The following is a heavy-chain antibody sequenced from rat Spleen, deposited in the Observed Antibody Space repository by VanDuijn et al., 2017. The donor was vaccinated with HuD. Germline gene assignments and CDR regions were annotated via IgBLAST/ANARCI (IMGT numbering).Heavy chain of an antibody. J-gene: IGHJ4*01. CDR1: GFSLTSYH. Sequence: QVQLKESGPGLVQPSQTLSLTCTVSGFSLTSYHVHWVRQPPGKGLEWMGVMWSDGDTSYNSALKSRLSISRDTSKSQIFLKMNRLQPEDTGTYYCARHLREASGVMDVWGQGASVTVSS. CDR2: MWSDGDT. CDR3: ARHLREASGVMDV. V-gene: IGHV2-32*01. D-gene: IGHD4-3*01.